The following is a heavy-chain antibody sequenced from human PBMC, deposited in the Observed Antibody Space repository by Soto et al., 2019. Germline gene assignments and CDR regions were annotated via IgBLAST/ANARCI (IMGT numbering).Heavy chain of an antibody. D-gene: IGHD2-2*02. J-gene: IGHJ6*02. V-gene: IGHV1-3*01. CDR2: INAGNGNT. Sequence: ASVKVSCKASGYTFTSYAMHWVRQAPGQRLEWMGWINAGNGNTKYSQKFQGRVTITRDTSASTAYMELSSLRSEDTAVYYCASPRRYCSSTSCYKYGMDVWGQGTTVTVSS. CDR3: ASPRRYCSSTSCYKYGMDV. CDR1: GYTFTSYA.